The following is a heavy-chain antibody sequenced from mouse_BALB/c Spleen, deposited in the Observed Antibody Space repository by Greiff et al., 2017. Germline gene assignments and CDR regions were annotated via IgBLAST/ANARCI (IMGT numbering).Heavy chain of an antibody. CDR1: GYSITSDYA. Sequence: EVKLMESGPGLVKPSQSLSLTCTVTGYSITSDYAWNWIRQFPGNKLEWMGYISYSGSTSYNPSLKSRISITRDTSKNQFFLQLNSVTTEDTATYYCARNYGSLYFDVWGAGTTVTVSS. V-gene: IGHV3-2*02. D-gene: IGHD1-2*01. CDR3: ARNYGSLYFDV. J-gene: IGHJ1*01. CDR2: ISYSGST.